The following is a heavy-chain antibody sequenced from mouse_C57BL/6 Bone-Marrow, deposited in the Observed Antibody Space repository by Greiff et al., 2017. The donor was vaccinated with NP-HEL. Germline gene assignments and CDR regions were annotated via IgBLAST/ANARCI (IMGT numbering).Heavy chain of an antibody. D-gene: IGHD2-2*01. CDR3: ASGYRFAY. CDR2: IYPGAGDT. Sequence: VQLQQSGPELVKPGASVKISCKASGYAFSSSWMNWVKQRPGKGLEWIGRIYPGAGDTNYNGKFKGKATLTADKSSSTAYMQLSRLTSEDSAVYFCASGYRFAYWGQGTLVTVSA. CDR1: GYAFSSSW. J-gene: IGHJ3*01. V-gene: IGHV1-82*01.